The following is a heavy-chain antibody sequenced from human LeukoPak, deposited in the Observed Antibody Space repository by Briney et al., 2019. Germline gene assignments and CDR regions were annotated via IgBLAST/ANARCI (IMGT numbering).Heavy chain of an antibody. CDR1: GYTFTGYY. D-gene: IGHD4-17*01. Sequence: ASVKVSCKASGYTFTGYYMHWVRQAPGQGLEWMGWINPNSGGTNYAQKFQGRVTMTRDTSISTAYMELSRLRSDDTAVYYCARVLDYGDPDAFDIWGQGTMVTVSS. CDR2: INPNSGGT. V-gene: IGHV1-2*02. CDR3: ARVLDYGDPDAFDI. J-gene: IGHJ3*02.